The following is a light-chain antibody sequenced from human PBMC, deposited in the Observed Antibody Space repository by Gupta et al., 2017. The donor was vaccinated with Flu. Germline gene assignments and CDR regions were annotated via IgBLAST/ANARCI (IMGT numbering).Light chain of an antibody. V-gene: IGKV3-20*01. CDR2: GAS. CDR1: QSVSSTY. CDR3: QQYGSSSIYS. Sequence: ELVLTQSPGTLSLSPGERATLSCRASQSVSSTYLAWYQQKPGQAPRLLIYGASSRATGIPDRFSGSGSGTDFTLTISRLEPEDFAVYYCQQYGSSSIYSFGQGTKLE. J-gene: IGKJ2*03.